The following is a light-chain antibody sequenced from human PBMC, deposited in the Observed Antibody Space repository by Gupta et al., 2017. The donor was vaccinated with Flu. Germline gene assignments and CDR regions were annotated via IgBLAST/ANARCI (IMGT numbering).Light chain of an antibody. CDR1: QSVNNN. V-gene: IGKV3-15*01. CDR2: AAS. J-gene: IGKJ1*01. Sequence: IVMTQSPATLSVSPGERATLSCRASQSVNNNLACYQQKPDQAPSILIYAASTRGTGVPAKFCGGGGGTQFSLITSKAQSQDAAVYFCQHNNICPPLTFGQGTKVEI. CDR3: QHNNICPPLT.